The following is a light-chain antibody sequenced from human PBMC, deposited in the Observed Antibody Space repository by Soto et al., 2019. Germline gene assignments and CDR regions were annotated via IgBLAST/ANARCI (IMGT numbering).Light chain of an antibody. CDR2: AAS. V-gene: IGKV3-20*01. Sequence: EIVLTQSPGTLSLSPGEGGTLSCRASQSISSSYLAWYQQKPGQSPRLLIYAASSRATGIPDRFSGSGSGTDFTLTICRLEPEDFAVYYCQLYGGSPMFSFGQGTKLEIK. CDR3: QLYGGSPMFS. J-gene: IGKJ2*01. CDR1: QSISSSY.